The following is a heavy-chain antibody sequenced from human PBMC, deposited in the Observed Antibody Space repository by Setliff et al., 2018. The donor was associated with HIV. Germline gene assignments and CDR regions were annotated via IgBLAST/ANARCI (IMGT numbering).Heavy chain of an antibody. CDR2: IYTSGST. J-gene: IGHJ4*02. V-gene: IGHV4-4*08. D-gene: IGHD1-26*01. Sequence: SETLSLTCTVSGGSISSYYWSWIRQPPGKGLEWIGYIYTSGSTNYNPSLKSRVTISVDTPKNQFSLKLSSVTAADTAVYYGAREGGGATPGYFDYWGQGTLVTVS. CDR3: AREGGGATPGYFDY. CDR1: GGSISSYY.